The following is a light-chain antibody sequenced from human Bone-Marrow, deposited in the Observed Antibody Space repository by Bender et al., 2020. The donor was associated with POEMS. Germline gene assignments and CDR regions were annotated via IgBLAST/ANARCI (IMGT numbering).Light chain of an antibody. J-gene: IGLJ1*01. V-gene: IGLV1-40*01. CDR3: CSYAGSQIYYV. Sequence: QSVLTQPPSVSGAPGQRVTISCTGSSSNTGSGYDINWYQHLPGTAPKLLIYGYNNRPSGVPDRFSGSKSGTSASLAITGLQAEDEGDYYCCSYAGSQIYYVFGTGTRVTVL. CDR1: SSNTGSGYD. CDR2: GYN.